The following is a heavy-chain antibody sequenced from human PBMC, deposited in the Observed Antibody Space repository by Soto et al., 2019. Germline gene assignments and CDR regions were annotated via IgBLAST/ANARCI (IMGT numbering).Heavy chain of an antibody. J-gene: IGHJ6*02. D-gene: IGHD4-17*01. V-gene: IGHV1-3*01. CDR1: GYTFTSYA. CDR2: INAGNGNT. Sequence: QVQLVQSGAEVKKPGASVKVSCKASGYTFTSYAMHWVRQAPGQRLEWMGWINAGNGNTKYSQKFQGRVTITRDTSASRAYMELSSLRSEDTAVYYCARAGHGEYYYYGMDVWGQGTTVTVSS. CDR3: ARAGHGEYYYYGMDV.